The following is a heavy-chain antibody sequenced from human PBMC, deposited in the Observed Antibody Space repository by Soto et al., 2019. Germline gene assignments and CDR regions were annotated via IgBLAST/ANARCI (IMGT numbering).Heavy chain of an antibody. D-gene: IGHD2-15*01. J-gene: IGHJ6*04. CDR1: GYTLTAYP. Sequence: QVQLVQSGSEVKKPGASMKMSCETSGYTLTAYPIHWARQAPGQGLEWMGWINADNGNTKYSQKFQGRVTITRDTSASTADLDLSSLRSQDTAVYYCARVLRAPGVFPHGGLRLQVWGKGPTVIVSA. CDR3: ARVLRAPGVFPHGGLRLQV. CDR2: INADNGNT. V-gene: IGHV1-3*01.